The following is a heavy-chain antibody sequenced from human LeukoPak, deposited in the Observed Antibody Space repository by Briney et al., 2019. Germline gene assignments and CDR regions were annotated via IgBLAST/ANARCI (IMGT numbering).Heavy chain of an antibody. CDR1: GGSISSGASD. CDR2: INHSGST. Sequence: SQTLSLTCTVSGGSISSGASDWGWIRQHPKRGLEWVGYINHSGSTYYNPSLGSRVTMSVDTSKNQFSLKLSSVTAADSAAYYCARAARQGFTMIVVPFFYFDLWGRGTLVTVSS. V-gene: IGHV4-31*03. J-gene: IGHJ2*01. CDR3: ARAARQGFTMIVVPFFYFDL. D-gene: IGHD3-22*01.